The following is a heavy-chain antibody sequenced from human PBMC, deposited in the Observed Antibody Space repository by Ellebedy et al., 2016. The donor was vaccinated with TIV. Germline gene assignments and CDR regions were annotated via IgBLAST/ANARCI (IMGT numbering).Heavy chain of an antibody. V-gene: IGHV3-23*01. Sequence: PGGSLRLSCAASGFTFSSYTINWVRQAPGKGLEWVSGISGTGGSTYYADSVKGRFTISSDNSKNTLYLQMNSLRVEDTAVYYCAGYSSAPPKGDYWGQGTLVTVSS. CDR2: ISGTGGST. D-gene: IGHD6-25*01. CDR3: AGYSSAPPKGDY. J-gene: IGHJ4*02. CDR1: GFTFSSYT.